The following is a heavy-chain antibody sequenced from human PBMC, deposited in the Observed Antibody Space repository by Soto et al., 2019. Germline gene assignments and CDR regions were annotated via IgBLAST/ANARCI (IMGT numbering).Heavy chain of an antibody. J-gene: IGHJ6*02. V-gene: IGHV5-51*01. Sequence: AEALKICCTGAGNSFTSYCNGWVRQMPGKGLEWMGIIYPGDSDTRYRTSFQDQVTISADKSISTAYLQWSSLKASDTAKYYCARGLATAGTHYHYSGMDFWGQGTPVTVSS. CDR2: IYPGDSDT. D-gene: IGHD6-13*01. CDR1: GNSFTSYC. CDR3: ARGLATAGTHYHYSGMDF.